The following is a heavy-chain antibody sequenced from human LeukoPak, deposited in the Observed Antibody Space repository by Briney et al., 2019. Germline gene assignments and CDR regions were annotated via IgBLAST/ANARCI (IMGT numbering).Heavy chain of an antibody. CDR3: ARDGIAVAGTSLDAFDI. CDR2: IYYSGST. Sequence: SETLSLTCTVSGGSISSYYWSWIRQPPGKGLGWIGSIYYSGSTNYNPSLKSRVTISVDTPKNQFSLKLSSVTAADTAVYYCARDGIAVAGTSLDAFDIWGQGTMVTVSS. CDR1: GGSISSYY. D-gene: IGHD6-19*01. V-gene: IGHV4-59*01. J-gene: IGHJ3*02.